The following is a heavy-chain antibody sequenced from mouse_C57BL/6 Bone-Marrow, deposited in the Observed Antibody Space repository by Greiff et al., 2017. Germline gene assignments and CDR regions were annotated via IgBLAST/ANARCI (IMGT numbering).Heavy chain of an antibody. CDR2: INPRSGNI. V-gene: IGHV1-81*01. CDR1: GFTFTSYG. CDR3: AREGDYYYGSSYGY. D-gene: IGHD1-1*01. Sequence: QVQLQQSGAELARPGASVKLSCKASGFTFTSYGISWVKQRTGQGLEWIGDINPRSGNIYYNEKFKGKATLTADKSSSTAYMELRSLKSEDCAVYDGAREGDYYYGSSYGYWGQGTTLTVSS. J-gene: IGHJ2*01.